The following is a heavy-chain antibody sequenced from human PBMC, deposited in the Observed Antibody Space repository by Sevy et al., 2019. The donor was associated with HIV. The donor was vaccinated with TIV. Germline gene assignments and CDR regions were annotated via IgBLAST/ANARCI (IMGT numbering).Heavy chain of an antibody. CDR3: ARKYYDILTGYYRFDP. J-gene: IGHJ5*02. V-gene: IGHV5-51*01. CDR2: IYPGDSDT. CDR1: GYSFTSYW. D-gene: IGHD3-9*01. Sequence: GESLKISCRGSGYSFTSYWIGWVRQMPGKGLEWMGIIYPGDSDTRYSPSFQGQVTISADKSISTAYLQWSSLKASDTAMYYCARKYYDILTGYYRFDPWGQGTLFTVSS.